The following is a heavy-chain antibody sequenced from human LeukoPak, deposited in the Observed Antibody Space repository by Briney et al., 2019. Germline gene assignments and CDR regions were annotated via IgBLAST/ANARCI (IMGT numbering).Heavy chain of an antibody. CDR3: ARVVYGGYYFDY. J-gene: IGHJ4*02. CDR2: IYYSGST. D-gene: IGHD4/OR15-4a*01. CDR1: GGSISSYY. V-gene: IGHV4-59*01. Sequence: SGTLSLTCTVSGGSISSYYWSWIRQPPGKGLEWIGYIYYSGSTNYNPSLKSRVTISVDTSKNQFSLKLSSVTAADTAVYYCARVVYGGYYFDYWGQGTLVTVSS.